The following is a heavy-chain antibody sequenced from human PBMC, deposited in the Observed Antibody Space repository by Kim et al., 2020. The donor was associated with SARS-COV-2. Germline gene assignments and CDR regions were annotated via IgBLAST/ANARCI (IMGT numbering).Heavy chain of an antibody. J-gene: IGHJ4*02. V-gene: IGHV4-59*13. CDR2: IYYSGNT. CDR1: GGSISSYY. Sequence: SETLSLTCTVSGGSISSYYWSWIRQPPGKGLEWIGYIYYSGNTNYNPSLKSRVTISVDTSKNQFSLKLSSVTAADTAVYYCARDGRISSSWFFDYWGQGTLVTVSS. D-gene: IGHD6-13*01. CDR3: ARDGRISSSWFFDY.